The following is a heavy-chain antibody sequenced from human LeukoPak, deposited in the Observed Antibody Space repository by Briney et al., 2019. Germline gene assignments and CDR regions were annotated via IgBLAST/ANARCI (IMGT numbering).Heavy chain of an antibody. CDR2: INHSGST. CDR3: ARGGWYFDD. Sequence: ASETLSLTCAVYGGSFSGYYWSWIRQPPGKGLEWIGEINHSGSTNYNPSLKSRVTISVDTSKNQFSLKLSSVTAADTAVYFCARGGWYFDDWGHGTLVTVSS. CDR1: GGSFSGYY. J-gene: IGHJ4*01. V-gene: IGHV4-34*01. D-gene: IGHD6-19*01.